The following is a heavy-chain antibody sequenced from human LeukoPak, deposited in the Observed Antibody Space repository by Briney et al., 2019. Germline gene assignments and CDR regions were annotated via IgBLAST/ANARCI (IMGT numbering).Heavy chain of an antibody. CDR3: ARSLIVGAQTPDGAFDI. Sequence: ASVKVSCKASGYTFTSYGISWVRQAPGQGLEWMGWISAYNGNTNYAQKLQGRVTITTDTSTSTAYMELRSLRSDDTAVYYCARSLIVGAQTPDGAFDIWGQGTMVTVSS. D-gene: IGHD1-26*01. J-gene: IGHJ3*02. V-gene: IGHV1-18*01. CDR1: GYTFTSYG. CDR2: ISAYNGNT.